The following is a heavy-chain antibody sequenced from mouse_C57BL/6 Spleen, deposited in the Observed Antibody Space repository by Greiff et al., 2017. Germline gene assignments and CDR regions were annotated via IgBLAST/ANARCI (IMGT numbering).Heavy chain of an antibody. CDR1: GYTFTDYN. D-gene: IGHD1-1*01. Sequence: EVQLQQSGPELVKPGASVKIPCKASGYTFTDYNMDWVKQSHGKSLEWIGDINPNNGGTIYNQKFKGKATLTVDKSSSTAYMELRSLTSEDTAVYYCARGRNYYPHYAMDYWGQGTSVTVSS. J-gene: IGHJ4*01. CDR3: ARGRNYYPHYAMDY. V-gene: IGHV1-18*01. CDR2: INPNNGGT.